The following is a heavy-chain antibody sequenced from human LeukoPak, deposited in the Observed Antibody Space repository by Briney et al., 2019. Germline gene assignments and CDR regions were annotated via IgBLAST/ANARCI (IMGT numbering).Heavy chain of an antibody. Sequence: SETLSLTCNVFGVSISNYFWSWLRQPAGKGLEWIGRFYASGTTYYNPSLRSRVTLSMDTSKNHFSLKLTSVTAADTAVYYCARTHCGGGSCDTFDPWGQGTLVTVSS. V-gene: IGHV4-4*07. CDR2: FYASGTT. D-gene: IGHD2-21*01. J-gene: IGHJ5*02. CDR3: ARTHCGGGSCDTFDP. CDR1: GVSISNYF.